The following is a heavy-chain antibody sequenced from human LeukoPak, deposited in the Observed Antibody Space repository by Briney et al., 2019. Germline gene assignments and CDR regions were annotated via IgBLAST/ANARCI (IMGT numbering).Heavy chain of an antibody. V-gene: IGHV1-69*13. CDR2: IIPIFGTA. CDR1: GGTFSSYA. D-gene: IGHD1-26*01. J-gene: IGHJ4*02. Sequence: SVKVSCKASGGTFSSYAISWVRQAPGQGLEWMGGIIPIFGTANHAQKFQGRVTITADESTSTAYMELSSLRSEDTAVYYCASSDSGSYSAHDYWGQGTLVTVSS. CDR3: ASSDSGSYSAHDY.